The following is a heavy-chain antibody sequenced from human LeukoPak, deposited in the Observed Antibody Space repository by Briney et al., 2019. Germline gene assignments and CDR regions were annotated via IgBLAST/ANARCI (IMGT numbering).Heavy chain of an antibody. CDR3: ARMDTARLHAFDI. V-gene: IGHV3-7*01. CDR2: IKQDGSEK. Sequence: GGSLRLSCAASGFTFSSYWMSWVRQAPGKGLEWVANIKQDGSEKYYVDSVKGRFTIPRDNAKNSLYLQMNSLRAEDTAVYYCARMDTARLHAFDIWGQGTMVTVSS. D-gene: IGHD5-18*01. J-gene: IGHJ3*02. CDR1: GFTFSSYW.